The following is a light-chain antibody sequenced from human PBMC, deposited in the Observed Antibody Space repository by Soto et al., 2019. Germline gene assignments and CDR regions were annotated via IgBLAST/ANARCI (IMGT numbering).Light chain of an antibody. V-gene: IGLV1-40*01. CDR1: SSNIGTGFD. J-gene: IGLJ3*02. CDR3: QSYDNSLSGVL. CDR2: GNN. Sequence: QSVLTQPPSVSGAPGQRVTISCTGTSSNIGTGFDVHWYQQVPGTAPKLLVYGNNNRPSGVPDRFSGCRSGTSASLAITGLQAEDEADYYCQSYDNSLSGVLFGGGTQLTVL.